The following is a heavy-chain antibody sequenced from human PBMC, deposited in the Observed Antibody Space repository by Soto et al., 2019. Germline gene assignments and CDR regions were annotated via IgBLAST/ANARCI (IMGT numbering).Heavy chain of an antibody. CDR3: TRAQAWAIHDY. CDR2: INPSSGST. V-gene: IGHV1-46*03. D-gene: IGHD5-18*01. J-gene: IGHJ4*02. CDR1: GYTFSSYY. Sequence: ASVKVSCKASGYTFSSYYIHWVRQAPGQGLEWMGTINPSSGSTTYTQKFQGRVTMTRDTSTSTVYMELSSLRSEDTAVYHCTRAQAWAIHDYWGQGTRVTVSS.